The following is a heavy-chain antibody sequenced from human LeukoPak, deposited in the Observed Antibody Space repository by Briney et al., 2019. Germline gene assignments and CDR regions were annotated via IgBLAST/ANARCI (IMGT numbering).Heavy chain of an antibody. CDR2: IYYSGIT. V-gene: IGHV4-59*01. Sequence: LETLSLTCTVSGGSISSYYWSWIRQPPGKGLEWMGYIYYSGITNYSPSLKSRVTISVDTSKNQFSLKLSSLTAADTAVYYCARDKYCSSTSCSPLFDYWGQGTLVTVSS. CDR1: GGSISSYY. CDR3: ARDKYCSSTSCSPLFDY. J-gene: IGHJ4*02. D-gene: IGHD2-2*01.